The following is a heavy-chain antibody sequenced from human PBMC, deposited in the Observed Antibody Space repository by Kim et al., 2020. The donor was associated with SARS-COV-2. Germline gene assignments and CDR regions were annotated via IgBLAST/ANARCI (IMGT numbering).Heavy chain of an antibody. V-gene: IGHV4-4*02. CDR2: IYHSGST. Sequence: SETLSLTCAVSGGSISSSNWWSWVRQPPGKGLEWIGEIYHSGSTYYNPSLKSRVTISVDKSKNQFSLKLSSVTAADTAVYYCARLCITMVRGEPEGMDVWGQGTTVTVSS. D-gene: IGHD3-10*01. J-gene: IGHJ6*02. CDR3: ARLCITMVRGEPEGMDV. CDR1: GGSISSSNW.